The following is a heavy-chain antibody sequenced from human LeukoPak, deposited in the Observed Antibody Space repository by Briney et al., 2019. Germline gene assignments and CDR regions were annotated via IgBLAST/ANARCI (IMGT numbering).Heavy chain of an antibody. CDR2: IYYSGST. J-gene: IGHJ6*03. Sequence: SETLSLTCTVSGGSISSYYWSWIRQPPGKGLLWIGYIYYSGSTHYNPSLKSRVTISVDTSKNQFSRKLRSVTAADTAVYYCARLATDYDFWSGYYTGQTTHYYYYMDVWGKGTTVTVSS. CDR1: GGSISSYY. V-gene: IGHV4-59*08. CDR3: ARLATDYDFWSGYYTGQTTHYYYYMDV. D-gene: IGHD3-3*01.